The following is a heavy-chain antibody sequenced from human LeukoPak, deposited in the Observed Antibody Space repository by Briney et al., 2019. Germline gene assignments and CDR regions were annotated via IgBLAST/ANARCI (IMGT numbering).Heavy chain of an antibody. J-gene: IGHJ5*02. D-gene: IGHD3-3*01. Sequence: PGGSLRLSCAASGFTFSSYGMHWVRQAPGKGLEWVAFIRYDGSNKYYADSVKGRFTISRDNSKNTLYLQMNSLRAEDTAVYYCAKDPPVLGGDFWSGSLRGWFDPWGQGTLVTVSS. CDR3: AKDPPVLGGDFWSGSLRGWFDP. V-gene: IGHV3-30*02. CDR1: GFTFSSYG. CDR2: IRYDGSNK.